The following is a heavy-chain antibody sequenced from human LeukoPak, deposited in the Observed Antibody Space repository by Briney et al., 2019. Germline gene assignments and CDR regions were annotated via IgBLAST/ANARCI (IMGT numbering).Heavy chain of an antibody. J-gene: IGHJ3*02. D-gene: IGHD4-11*01. CDR1: GGTFSSYA. Sequence: GASVKVSCKASGGTFSSYAISWVRQAPGQGLEWMGKIIPILGIANYAQKFQGRVTITADKSTSTAYMELSSLRSEDTAVYYCARSNEPLDYSNYGDAFDIWGQGTMVTVSS. CDR3: ARSNEPLDYSNYGDAFDI. CDR2: IIPILGIA. V-gene: IGHV1-69*04.